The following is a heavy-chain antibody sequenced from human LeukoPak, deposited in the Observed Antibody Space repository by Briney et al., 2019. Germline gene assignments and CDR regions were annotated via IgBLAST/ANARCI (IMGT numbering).Heavy chain of an antibody. CDR2: IYWDDDK. J-gene: IGHJ5*02. CDR3: AHRQGYYYDTARWFDP. CDR1: GFSLTTSGVG. D-gene: IGHD3-22*01. Sequence: KQAGPTLVKPTQTLTLTCTFSGFSLTTSGVGAGWIRQPPGKALEWLPLIYWDDDKRYSPSLKSTLTITKDTSKNQVVLTMTNMDPVDTATYYCAHRQGYYYDTARWFDPWGQGTLVTVSS. V-gene: IGHV2-5*02.